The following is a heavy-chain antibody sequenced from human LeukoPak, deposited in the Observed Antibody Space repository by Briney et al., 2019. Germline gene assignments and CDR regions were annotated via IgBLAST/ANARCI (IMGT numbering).Heavy chain of an antibody. CDR3: ARRAYYDFWSGYLT. CDR2: IYPDDSDT. V-gene: IGHV5-51*01. CDR1: GYSFTSYW. Sequence: GESLKISCKGSGYSFTSYWIGWVRQMPGKGLEWMGIIYPDDSDTTYRPSFQGQVTISVEKSINTAYLQWSSLKASDTAMYYCARRAYYDFWSGYLTWGQGTLVTVSS. D-gene: IGHD3-3*01. J-gene: IGHJ5*02.